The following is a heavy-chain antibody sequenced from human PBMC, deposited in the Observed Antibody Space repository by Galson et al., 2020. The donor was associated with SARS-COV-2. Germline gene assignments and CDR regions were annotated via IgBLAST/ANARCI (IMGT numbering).Heavy chain of an antibody. Sequence: TGGSLRLSCAASGFTFSDHAMTWVRQAPGKGLEWVSGISGSGRITSYADSVKGRFTISRDNSKNTLYLQMNSLRPEDTALYYCTKDPSRAAWGQGSLVTVSS. J-gene: IGHJ5*02. D-gene: IGHD3-10*01. CDR3: TKDPSRAA. CDR1: GFTFSDHA. V-gene: IGHV3-23*01. CDR2: ISGSGRIT.